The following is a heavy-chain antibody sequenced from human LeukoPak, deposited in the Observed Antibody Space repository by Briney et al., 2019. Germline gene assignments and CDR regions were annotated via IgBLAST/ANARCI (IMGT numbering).Heavy chain of an antibody. CDR1: GGSISGNYY. CDR2: ISPSGST. Sequence: TSETLSLTCTVSGGSISGNYYWSWIRPPAGKGLEWIGRISPSGSTKYNPSLKSRVTISVDTSKNQFSLRLSSVTAADPAVYYCARETSQKGAHYMDVWGKGTTVTISS. J-gene: IGHJ6*03. D-gene: IGHD3-16*01. V-gene: IGHV4-61*02. CDR3: ARETSQKGAHYMDV.